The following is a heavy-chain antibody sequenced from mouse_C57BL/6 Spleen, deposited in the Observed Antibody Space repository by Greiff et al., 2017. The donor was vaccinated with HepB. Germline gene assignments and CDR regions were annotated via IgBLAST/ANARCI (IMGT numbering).Heavy chain of an antibody. J-gene: IGHJ4*01. D-gene: IGHD1-1*01. V-gene: IGHV1-64*01. CDR3: ARSTYYYGNY. Sequence: QVQLQQPGAELVKPGASVKLSCKASGYTFTSYWMHWVKQRPGQGLEWIGMIHPNSGSTNYNEKFKSKATLTVDKSSSTAYMQLSGLTSEDSAVYYCARSTYYYGNYWGQGTSVTVSS. CDR1: GYTFTSYW. CDR2: IHPNSGST.